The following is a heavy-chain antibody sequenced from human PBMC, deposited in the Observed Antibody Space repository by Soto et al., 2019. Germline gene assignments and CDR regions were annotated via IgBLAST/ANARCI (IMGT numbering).Heavy chain of an antibody. CDR2: IIPIFGTA. J-gene: IGHJ4*02. D-gene: IGHD4-17*01. V-gene: IGHV1-69*13. CDR1: GGTFSSYA. Sequence: ASVKVSCKASGGTFSSYAISWVRQAPGQGLEWMGGIIPIFGTANYAQKFQGRVTITADESTSTAYMELSSLRSEDTAVYYCVRGYGDVPPTFDYWGQGTLVTVSS. CDR3: VRGYGDVPPTFDY.